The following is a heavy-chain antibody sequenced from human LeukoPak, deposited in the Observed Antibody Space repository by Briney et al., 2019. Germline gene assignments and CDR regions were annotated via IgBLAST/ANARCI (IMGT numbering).Heavy chain of an antibody. V-gene: IGHV3-15*01. J-gene: IGHJ4*02. CDR1: GFTFSNGW. CDR3: SAQGFNYGLDY. CDR2: IKSKTAGGTT. D-gene: IGHD5-18*01. Sequence: PGGSLRLSCAASGFTFSNGWMSWVRQAPGKGLEWVGRIKSKTAGGTTDYDAPVKGRFAISRDDLKNTLYLQMNSLKTEDTAVYYCSAQGFNYGLDYWGQGALVTVSS.